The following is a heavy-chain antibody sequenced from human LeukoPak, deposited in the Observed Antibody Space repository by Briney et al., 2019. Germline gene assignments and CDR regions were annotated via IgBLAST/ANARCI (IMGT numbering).Heavy chain of an antibody. CDR3: VFGFSGSYWSAPFDY. Sequence: GASVKVSCKASGYTFTGYHMHWVRQAPGQGLEWMGWIHPNTGATNYALKFQGRVTLTRDTSISAAYMEFSSLRSDDTAVYCCVFGFSGSYWSAPFDYWGKGTLVTVSS. J-gene: IGHJ4*02. D-gene: IGHD1-26*01. V-gene: IGHV1-2*02. CDR2: IHPNTGAT. CDR1: GYTFTGYH.